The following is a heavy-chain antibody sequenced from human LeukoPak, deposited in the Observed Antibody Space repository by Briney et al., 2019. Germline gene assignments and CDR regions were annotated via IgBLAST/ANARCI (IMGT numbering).Heavy chain of an antibody. CDR3: VRRAAVRGMDF. Sequence: PGGSLRLSRTASGFIFDTHTLTWVRQAPGKGLEWVASISGSGDSTNYGDSVKGRFTISRGNFKRTVHLEMSNLRADDTAMYYCVRRAAVRGMDFWGLGTTVIVSS. D-gene: IGHD1-14*01. CDR1: GFIFDTHT. J-gene: IGHJ6*02. CDR2: ISGSGDST. V-gene: IGHV3-23*01.